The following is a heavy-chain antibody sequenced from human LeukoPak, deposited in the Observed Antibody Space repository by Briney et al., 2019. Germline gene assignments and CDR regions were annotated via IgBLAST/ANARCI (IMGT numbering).Heavy chain of an antibody. D-gene: IGHD3-22*01. CDR2: ISRDGSNK. CDR1: GFTFSSYG. J-gene: IGHJ4*02. Sequence: GGSLRLSCAASGFTFSSYGMHWVRQAPGKGLEWVAAISRDGSNKYYADSVKGRFTISRDNSKNTLYLQMNSLRAEDTAMYYCFAGYYDSSGSYFDYWGQGTLVTVSS. CDR3: FAGYYDSSGSYFDY. V-gene: IGHV3-30*19.